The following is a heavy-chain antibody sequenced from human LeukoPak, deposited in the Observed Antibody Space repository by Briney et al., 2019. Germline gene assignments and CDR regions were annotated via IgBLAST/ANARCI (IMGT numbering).Heavy chain of an antibody. J-gene: IGHJ4*02. CDR2: IKSKTDGGTT. V-gene: IGHV3-15*01. CDR1: GFTFNNAW. CDR3: TTANRSIAAAGTWWGRVDY. D-gene: IGHD6-13*01. Sequence: PGGSLRLSCAASGFTFNNAWMSWVRQAPGKGLEWVARIKSKTDGGTTDYAAPVKGRFTISRDDSKNTLYLQMNSLKTEDTAVYYCTTANRSIAAAGTWWGRVDYWGQGTLVTVSS.